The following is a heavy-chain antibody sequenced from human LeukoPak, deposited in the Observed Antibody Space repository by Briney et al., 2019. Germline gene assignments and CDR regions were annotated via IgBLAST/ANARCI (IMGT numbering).Heavy chain of an antibody. CDR2: ILYDGSNK. J-gene: IGHJ6*02. V-gene: IGHV3-30-3*01. D-gene: IGHD3-10*01. Sequence: GGSLRLSCAASGFTFSSYAMHWVRQAPGKGLEWVAVILYDGSNKYYADSVKGRFTISRDNSKNTLYLQMNSLRAEDTAVYYCARDYYYVPRGSGTIYYYYGMDVWGQGTTVTVSS. CDR3: ARDYYYVPRGSGTIYYYYGMDV. CDR1: GFTFSSYA.